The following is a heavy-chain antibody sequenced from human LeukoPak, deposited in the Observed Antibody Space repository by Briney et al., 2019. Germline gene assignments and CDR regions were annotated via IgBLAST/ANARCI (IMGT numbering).Heavy chain of an antibody. Sequence: WASVKVSCKASGGTFSSYAISWVRQAPGQGLEWMGGIIPIFGTANYAQKFQGRVTLTADESTSTAYKELSSLRSEDTAVYYCARETDSSGYPDAFDIWGQGTMVTVSS. CDR1: GGTFSSYA. V-gene: IGHV1-69*13. D-gene: IGHD3-22*01. J-gene: IGHJ3*02. CDR3: ARETDSSGYPDAFDI. CDR2: IIPIFGTA.